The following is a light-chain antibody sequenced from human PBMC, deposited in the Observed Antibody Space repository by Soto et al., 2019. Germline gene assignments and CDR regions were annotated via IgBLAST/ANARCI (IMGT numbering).Light chain of an antibody. Sequence: QSALTQPASVSGSPGQSITISCTGTSSDVGGYNYVSWYQQHPGKAPKLMIYDVSNRPSGVSNRFSGSKSGNTASLTISGLRAEDEADYYCSSYTSSSTLGVFGTGTQLTVL. CDR2: DVS. J-gene: IGLJ1*01. CDR3: SSYTSSSTLGV. V-gene: IGLV2-14*01. CDR1: SSDVGGYNY.